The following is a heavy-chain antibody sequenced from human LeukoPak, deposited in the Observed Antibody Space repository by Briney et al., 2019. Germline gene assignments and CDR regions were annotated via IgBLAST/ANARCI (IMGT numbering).Heavy chain of an antibody. CDR3: AKNYDSVWGTYRENFFDF. D-gene: IGHD3-16*02. V-gene: IGHV3-53*04. CDR2: IYSGGST. Sequence: GGSLRLSCAASGFTVSSNYMSWVRQAPGKGLEWVSVIYSGGSTYYADSVKGRFTISRHNSKNTLYLQMNRLRAEDTAVYYCAKNYDSVWGTYRENFFDFWGQGTLVTVSS. J-gene: IGHJ4*02. CDR1: GFTVSSNY.